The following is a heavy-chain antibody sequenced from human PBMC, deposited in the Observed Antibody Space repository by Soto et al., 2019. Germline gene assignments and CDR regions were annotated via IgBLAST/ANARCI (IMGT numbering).Heavy chain of an antibody. J-gene: IGHJ4*02. D-gene: IGHD6-6*01. CDR1: GFTFSSYG. CDR2: ISYDGSNK. CDR3: AKRSSSSIFDY. Sequence: GGSLRLSCAASGFTFSSYGMHWVRQAPGKGLEWVAVISYDGSNKYYADSVKGRFTISRDNSKNTLYLQMNSLRAEDTAVYYCAKRSSSSIFDYWXQGTLVTVSS. V-gene: IGHV3-30*18.